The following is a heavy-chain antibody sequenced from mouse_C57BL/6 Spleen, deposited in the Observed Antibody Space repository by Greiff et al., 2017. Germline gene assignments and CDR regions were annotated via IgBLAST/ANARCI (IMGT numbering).Heavy chain of an antibody. CDR2: IYPGSGNT. D-gene: IGHD2-1*01. J-gene: IGHJ3*01. CDR1: GYTFTDYY. CDR3: ARDGNYVAWFAY. Sequence: QVQLQQSGAELVRPGASVKLSCKASGYTFTDYYINWVKQRPGQGLEWIARIYPGSGNTYYNEKFKGKATLTAEKSSSTAYMQLSSLTSEDSAVYFCARDGNYVAWFAYWDQGTLVTVSA. V-gene: IGHV1-76*01.